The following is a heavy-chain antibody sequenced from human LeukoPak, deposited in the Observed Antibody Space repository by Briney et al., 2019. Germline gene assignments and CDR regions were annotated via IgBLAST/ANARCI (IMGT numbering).Heavy chain of an antibody. CDR1: GYTFTSYY. J-gene: IGHJ4*02. CDR2: INPGGGST. V-gene: IGHV1-46*01. Sequence: ASVKVSCKASGYTFTSYYMHWVRQAPGQGLEWMGIINPGGGSTSYAQKFQGRVTMTRDTSTSTVYMELSSLRSEDTAVYYCARDQGNAPPSGYYFYWGQGTLVTVSS. D-gene: IGHD3-22*01. CDR3: ARDQGNAPPSGYYFY.